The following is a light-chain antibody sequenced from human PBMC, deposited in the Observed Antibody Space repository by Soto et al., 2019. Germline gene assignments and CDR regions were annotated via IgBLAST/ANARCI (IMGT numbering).Light chain of an antibody. Sequence: EIEMTQSPATLSVSPGERATLSCRASQSVSSNLAWYQQKLGQAPRLLIYGVSTRATDIPARFSGSGSGTEFTLTISSLQSEDFAVYYCQQYNNWPTWTFGQGTKVEIK. CDR3: QQYNNWPTWT. CDR1: QSVSSN. CDR2: GVS. J-gene: IGKJ1*01. V-gene: IGKV3-15*01.